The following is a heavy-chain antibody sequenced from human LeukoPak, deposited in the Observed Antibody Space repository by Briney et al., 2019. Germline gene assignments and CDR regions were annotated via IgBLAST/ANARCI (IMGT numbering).Heavy chain of an antibody. CDR3: ARVLLYSGYVNFDY. D-gene: IGHD5-12*01. CDR1: GFTFSSYW. V-gene: IGHV3-74*01. CDR2: INSDGSST. J-gene: IGHJ4*02. Sequence: GGSLRLSCAASGFTFSSYWMHWVRQAPGKGLVWVSRINSDGSSTSYADSVKGRFTISRDNAENTLYLQMNSLRAEDTAVYYCARVLLYSGYVNFDYWGQGTLVTVSS.